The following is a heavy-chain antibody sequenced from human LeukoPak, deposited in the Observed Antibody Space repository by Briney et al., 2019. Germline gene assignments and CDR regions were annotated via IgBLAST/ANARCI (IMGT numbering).Heavy chain of an antibody. CDR1: GGSISSYY. CDR2: IYYSGST. CDR3: ARRGYSGYAVDY. V-gene: IGHV4-59*06. D-gene: IGHD5-12*01. J-gene: IGHJ4*02. Sequence: SETLSLTCTVSGGSISSYYWSWVRQHPGKGLEWIGYIYYSGSTYYNPSLKSRVTISVDTSKNQFSLKLSSVTAADTAVYYCARRGYSGYAVDYWGQGTLVTVSS.